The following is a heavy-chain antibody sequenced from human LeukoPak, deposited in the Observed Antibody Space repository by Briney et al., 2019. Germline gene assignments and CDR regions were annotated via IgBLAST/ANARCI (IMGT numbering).Heavy chain of an antibody. Sequence: GASVEVSCKASGGTFSSYAISWVRQAPGQGLEWMGRLIPIFGTLNHAQKFQGRVTIPTEESTSTAYMELSSLRSEDTAVYYCARGHSSSWYSWFDPWGQGTLVTVS. CDR3: ARGHSSSWYSWFDP. CDR1: GGTFSSYA. J-gene: IGHJ5*02. D-gene: IGHD6-13*01. CDR2: LIPIFGTL. V-gene: IGHV1-69*05.